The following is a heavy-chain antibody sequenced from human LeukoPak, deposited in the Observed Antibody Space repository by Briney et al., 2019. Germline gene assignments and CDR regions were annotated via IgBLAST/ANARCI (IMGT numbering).Heavy chain of an antibody. CDR3: ARVGIRYFDWSIFDY. D-gene: IGHD3-9*01. CDR2: IYSGGST. Sequence: PGGSLRLSCAASGFTVSNNYMSWVRQAPGKGLEWVSVIYSGGSTYYADSVKGRFTISRDNSKNTLYLQMNSLRAEDTAVYYCARVGIRYFDWSIFDYWGQGTLVTVSS. V-gene: IGHV3-53*01. CDR1: GFTVSNNY. J-gene: IGHJ4*02.